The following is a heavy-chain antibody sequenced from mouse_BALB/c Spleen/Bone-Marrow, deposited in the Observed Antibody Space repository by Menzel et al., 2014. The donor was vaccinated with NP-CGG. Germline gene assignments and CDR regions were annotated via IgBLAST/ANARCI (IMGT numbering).Heavy chain of an antibody. J-gene: IGHJ4*01. D-gene: IGHD2-14*01. CDR1: GYTFTDYG. CDR3: ARGDYRYDETMDY. V-gene: IGHV1-67*01. Sequence: VQLQQSGPELVRSGVSVKISCKGSGYTFTDYGMHWVKQSHAKSLEWIGLISLYSGNTNYNQKFKDKATMTVDKPSSTAYMELARLTSEDSAIYYCARGDYRYDETMDYWGQGTSVTVSS. CDR2: ISLYSGNT.